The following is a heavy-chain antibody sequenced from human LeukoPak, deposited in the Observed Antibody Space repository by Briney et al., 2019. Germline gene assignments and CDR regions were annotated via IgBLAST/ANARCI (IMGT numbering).Heavy chain of an antibody. CDR3: ARLGLYDYRYFDY. Sequence: PSETLSLTCTVSGYSISSGYYWGWIRQPPGKGLEWIGSIYHSGSTYYNPSLKSRVTISVDTSKNQFSLKLSSVTAADTAVYYCARLGLYDYRYFDYWGQGTLVTVSS. V-gene: IGHV4-38-2*02. CDR2: IYHSGST. D-gene: IGHD4-11*01. CDR1: GYSISSGYY. J-gene: IGHJ4*02.